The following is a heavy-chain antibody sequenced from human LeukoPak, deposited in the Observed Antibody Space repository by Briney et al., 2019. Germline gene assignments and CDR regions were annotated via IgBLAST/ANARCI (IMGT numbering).Heavy chain of an antibody. D-gene: IGHD6-19*01. Sequence: SETLSLTCAVSGGSISSGGYSWSWVRQPPGKGLEWIGYIYHSGSTYYNPSLKSRVTISVDTSKNQFSLKLSSVTAADTAVYYCARLPYSSGWFDAFDIWGQGTMVTVSS. CDR2: IYHSGST. CDR1: GGSISSGGYS. V-gene: IGHV4-30-2*03. CDR3: ARLPYSSGWFDAFDI. J-gene: IGHJ3*02.